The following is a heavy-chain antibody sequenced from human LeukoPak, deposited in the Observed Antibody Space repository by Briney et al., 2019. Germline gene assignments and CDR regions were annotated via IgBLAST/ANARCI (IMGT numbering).Heavy chain of an antibody. D-gene: IGHD3-22*01. CDR2: IYYSGST. V-gene: IGHV4-39*01. Sequence: PSETLSLTCTVSGGSTSSSSYYWGWIRQPPGKGLEWIGSIYYSGSTYYNPSLKSRVTISVDTSKNQFSLKLSSVTAADTAVYYCARHLYTRYYYASSGYHPGYYWAQGTLVTVSS. CDR1: GGSTSSSSYY. J-gene: IGHJ4*02. CDR3: ARHLYTRYYYASSGYHPGYY.